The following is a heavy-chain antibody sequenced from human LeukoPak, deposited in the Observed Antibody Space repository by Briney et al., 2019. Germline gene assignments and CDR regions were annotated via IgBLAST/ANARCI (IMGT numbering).Heavy chain of an antibody. CDR1: GFTVSSNY. CDR2: IYSGGGT. V-gene: IGHV3-66*02. J-gene: IGHJ6*03. Sequence: PGGSLRLSCAASGFTVSSNYMSWVRQAPGKGLEWVSIIYSGGGTYYTDSVKGRFTISRDSSRNTLYLQMNSLRAEDTAVYYCARDLNYMDVWGKGTTVTVSS. CDR3: ARDLNYMDV.